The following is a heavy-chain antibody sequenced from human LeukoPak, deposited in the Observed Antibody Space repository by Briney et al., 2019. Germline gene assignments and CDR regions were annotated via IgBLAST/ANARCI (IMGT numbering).Heavy chain of an antibody. V-gene: IGHV1-2*02. CDR3: ARVIAAAGTKYYYYYGMDV. D-gene: IGHD6-13*01. Sequence: ASVKVSCKASGYTFTGYCMHWVRQAPGQGLEWMGWINPNSGGTNYAQKFQGRVTMTRDTSISTAYMGLSRLRSDDTAVYYCARVIAAAGTKYYYYYGMDVWGQGTTVTVSS. J-gene: IGHJ6*02. CDR2: INPNSGGT. CDR1: GYTFTGYC.